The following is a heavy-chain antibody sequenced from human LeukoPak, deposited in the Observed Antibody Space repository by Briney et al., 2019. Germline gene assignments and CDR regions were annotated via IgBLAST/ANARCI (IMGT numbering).Heavy chain of an antibody. CDR2: IYTSGST. V-gene: IGHV4-4*07. J-gene: IGHJ4*02. Sequence: PSETLSLTCTVSGDSINSFYWSWIRQPAGKGLEWIGRIYTSGSTNYSPSLKSRVTMSVDTSKNQFSLKLSSVTAADKAVYYCARDVVAAVGSFDYWGQGTLVTVSS. D-gene: IGHD2-2*01. CDR1: GDSINSFY. CDR3: ARDVVAAVGSFDY.